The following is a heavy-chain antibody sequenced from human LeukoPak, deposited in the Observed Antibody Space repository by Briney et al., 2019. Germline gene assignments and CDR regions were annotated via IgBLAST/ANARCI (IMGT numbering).Heavy chain of an antibody. Sequence: GGSLRLSCAASGFTFSSYAMHWVRQAPGKGLEWVAAISYDGSNKYYADSVKGRFTISRDNSKNTLYLQMNSLRAEDTAVYYCAREDGDLGGYFDYWGQGTLVTVSS. CDR2: ISYDGSNK. CDR3: AREDGDLGGYFDY. V-gene: IGHV3-30-3*01. CDR1: GFTFSSYA. D-gene: IGHD4-17*01. J-gene: IGHJ4*02.